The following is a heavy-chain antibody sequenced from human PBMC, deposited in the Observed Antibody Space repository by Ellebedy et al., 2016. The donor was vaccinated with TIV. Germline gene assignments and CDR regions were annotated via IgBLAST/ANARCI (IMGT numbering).Heavy chain of an antibody. CDR1: GYTFTSYD. D-gene: IGHD3-22*01. V-gene: IGHV1-8*01. CDR3: ARGRGWYYDSSGYLDY. Sequence: AASVKVSCKASGYTFTSYDINWVRQATGQGLEWMGWMNPNSGNTGYAQKFQGRVTMTRNTSISTAYMELSSLRSEDTAVYYCARGRGWYYDSSGYLDYWGQGTLVTVSS. CDR2: MNPNSGNT. J-gene: IGHJ4*02.